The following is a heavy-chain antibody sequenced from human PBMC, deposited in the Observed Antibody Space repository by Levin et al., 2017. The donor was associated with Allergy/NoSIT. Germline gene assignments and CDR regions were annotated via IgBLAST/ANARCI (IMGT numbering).Heavy chain of an antibody. CDR1: GFTVSSNY. Sequence: RASVKVSCAASGFTVSSNYMSWVRQAPGKGLEWVSVIYSGGSTYYADSVKGRFTISRDNSKNTLYLQMNSLRAEDTAVYYCARVPAAVYYYYYMDVWGKGTTVTVSS. J-gene: IGHJ6*03. D-gene: IGHD2-15*01. V-gene: IGHV3-66*02. CDR3: ARVPAAVYYYYYMDV. CDR2: IYSGGST.